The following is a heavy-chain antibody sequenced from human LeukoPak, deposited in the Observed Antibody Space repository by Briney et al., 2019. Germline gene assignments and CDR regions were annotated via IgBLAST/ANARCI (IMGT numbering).Heavy chain of an antibody. D-gene: IGHD2-21*02. J-gene: IGHJ4*02. Sequence: GESLKISCQGSGYSFTNYWIGWVRQMPGKGLEWMGIIYPGDSDTRYSPSFQGQVTISADKSISTAYLQWSSLKASDTAMYYCAIQWGLAYCGGDCYSGEGLFDYWGQGTLVTVSS. CDR3: AIQWGLAYCGGDCYSGEGLFDY. CDR2: IYPGDSDT. CDR1: GYSFTNYW. V-gene: IGHV5-51*01.